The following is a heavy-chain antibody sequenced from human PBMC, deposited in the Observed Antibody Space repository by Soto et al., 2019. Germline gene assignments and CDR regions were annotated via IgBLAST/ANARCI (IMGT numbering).Heavy chain of an antibody. CDR2: IKPDGSEK. Sequence: GGSLRLSCVASGFSFSSYWMSWVRQAPGKGLEWVANIKPDGSEKAYVDSVKGRFIISRDNAKNSLDLQMNSLRAEDTAVYYCARKNGIDYWGQGTLVTVSS. J-gene: IGHJ4*02. V-gene: IGHV3-7*05. D-gene: IGHD2-8*01. CDR1: GFSFSSYW. CDR3: ARKNGIDY.